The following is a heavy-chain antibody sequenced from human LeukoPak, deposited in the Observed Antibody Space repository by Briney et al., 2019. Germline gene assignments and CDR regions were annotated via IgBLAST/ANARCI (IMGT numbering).Heavy chain of an antibody. CDR1: GFTVSSNS. Sequence: PGGSLRLSCTGSGFTVSSNSMNWVRQAPGKGLEWVSFIYSDNTHYSDSVKGRFTISRDNSKNTLYLQMNSLRAEDTAVYYCARRAGAYSHPYDYWGQGTLVTVSS. J-gene: IGHJ4*02. CDR3: ARRAGAYSHPYDY. CDR2: IYSDNT. V-gene: IGHV3-53*01. D-gene: IGHD4/OR15-4a*01.